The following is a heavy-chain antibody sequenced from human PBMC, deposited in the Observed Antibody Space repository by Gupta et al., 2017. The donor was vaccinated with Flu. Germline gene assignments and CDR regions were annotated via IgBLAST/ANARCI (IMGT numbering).Heavy chain of an antibody. V-gene: IGHV4-61*03. CDR1: GGSVRSPSIF. Sequence: QVQLQESGPRMVKPSETLSLTCTVSGGSVRSPSIFWNWIRQTPGKGLEWIGYIYYSGSITYNPSLESRVAISADTSKNDFSLKMTSVTAADTAMYYCARSFCHRPSCYDEDYYFDSWGQGILVTVSS. CDR2: IYYSGSI. D-gene: IGHD3-22*01. CDR3: ARSFCHRPSCYDEDYYFDS. J-gene: IGHJ4*02.